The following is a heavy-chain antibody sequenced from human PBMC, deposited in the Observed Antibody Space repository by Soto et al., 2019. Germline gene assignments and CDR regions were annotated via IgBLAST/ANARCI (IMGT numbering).Heavy chain of an antibody. V-gene: IGHV3-23*01. CDR1: GFSFSSYA. J-gene: IGHJ6*02. CDR3: AKSGGFSGYDWRGYYYYGMDV. D-gene: IGHD5-12*01. CDR2: IRDSGGNT. Sequence: EVQLLESGGGLKQPGESLRLSCAASGFSFSSYAMSWVRQAPGKGLAWVSGIRDSGGNTYYADSVKGRFTISRDNSKNTVYLQMNSLRAEDTAVYYCAKSGGFSGYDWRGYYYYGMDVWGQGTTVTVSS.